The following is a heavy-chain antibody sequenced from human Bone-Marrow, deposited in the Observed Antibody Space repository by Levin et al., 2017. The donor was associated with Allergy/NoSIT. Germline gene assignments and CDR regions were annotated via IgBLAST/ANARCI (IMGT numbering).Heavy chain of an antibody. CDR2: ISYDGSNK. J-gene: IGHJ6*02. CDR3: AKDPSAALGTYGMDV. D-gene: IGHD5-18*01. V-gene: IGHV3-30*18. CDR1: GFTFSSYG. Sequence: GESLKISCAASGFTFSSYGMHWVRQAPGKGLEWVAVISYDGSNKYYADSVKGRFTISRDNSKNTLYLQMNSLRAEDTAVYYCAKDPSAALGTYGMDVWGQGTTVTVSS.